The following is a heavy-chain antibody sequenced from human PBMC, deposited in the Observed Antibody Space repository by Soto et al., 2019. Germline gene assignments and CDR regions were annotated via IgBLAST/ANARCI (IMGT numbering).Heavy chain of an antibody. V-gene: IGHV1-18*04. J-gene: IGHJ4*02. CDR3: AKDQYLYSDIH. CDR1: GYTFTSYG. CDR2: ISAYNGNT. Sequence: ASVKVSCKASGYTFTSYGISWVRQAPGQGLEWMGWISAYNGNTNYAQKLQGRVTMTTDTSTSTAYMELRSLRAEDTAVYYCAKDQYLYSDIHWGQGTLVTVSS. D-gene: IGHD4-17*01.